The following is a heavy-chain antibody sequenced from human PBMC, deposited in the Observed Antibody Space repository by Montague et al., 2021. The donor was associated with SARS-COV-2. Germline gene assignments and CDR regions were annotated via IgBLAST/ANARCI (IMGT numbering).Heavy chain of an antibody. D-gene: IGHD5-12*01. J-gene: IGHJ6*02. CDR2: IYYSGST. CDR3: ARDGADYSFAYYHEMDV. CDR1: GGSISSYY. Sequence: SETLSLTCTLSGGSISSYYWSWIRQPPGKGLEWIGYIYYSGSTNXNPSLKSRVTMSLDTSKNLFSLNLSSMTAADAAVYYCARDGADYSFAYYHEMDVWGQGIAVTVSS. V-gene: IGHV4-59*12.